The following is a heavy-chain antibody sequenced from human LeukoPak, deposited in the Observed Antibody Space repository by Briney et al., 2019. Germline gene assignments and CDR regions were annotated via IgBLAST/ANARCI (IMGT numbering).Heavy chain of an antibody. CDR1: GFTFSSYG. Sequence: PGGSLRLSCAASGFTFSSYGMHWVRQAPGKGLEWVAVISYDGSNKYYADSVKGRFTISRDNSKNTPYLQMNSLRAEDTAVYYCAKGSGEPYYFDYWGQGTLVTVSS. CDR2: ISYDGSNK. V-gene: IGHV3-30*18. CDR3: AKGSGEPYYFDY. D-gene: IGHD7-27*01. J-gene: IGHJ4*02.